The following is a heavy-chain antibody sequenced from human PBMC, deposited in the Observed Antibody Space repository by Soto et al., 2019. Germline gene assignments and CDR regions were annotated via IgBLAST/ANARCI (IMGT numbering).Heavy chain of an antibody. Sequence: ASVKVSCKASGYTFTGYYMHWVRQAPGQGLEWMGWINPNSGGTNYAQKFQGWVTMTRDTSISTAYMELSRLRSDDTAVYYCARMRGNYYYYGMDVWGQGTTVTVSS. CDR1: GYTFTGYY. V-gene: IGHV1-2*04. J-gene: IGHJ6*02. D-gene: IGHD1-1*01. CDR3: ARMRGNYYYYGMDV. CDR2: INPNSGGT.